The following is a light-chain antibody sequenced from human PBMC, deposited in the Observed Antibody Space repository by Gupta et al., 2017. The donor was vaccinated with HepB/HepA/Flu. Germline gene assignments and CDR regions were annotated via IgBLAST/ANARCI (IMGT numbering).Light chain of an antibody. CDR2: GNN. V-gene: IGLV1-40*01. CDR3: QSFDNSLRGTV. CDR1: SSNIGAGNH. J-gene: IGLJ1*01. Sequence: QSVLTQPPSVSGAPGQKITISCTGSSSNIGAGNHVHGYQQLPGAAPKVLLYGNNNRPSEVPDRFSGSTSGTSPSLAITGLQAEDEADYYCQSFDNSLRGTVFGGGTKVAVL.